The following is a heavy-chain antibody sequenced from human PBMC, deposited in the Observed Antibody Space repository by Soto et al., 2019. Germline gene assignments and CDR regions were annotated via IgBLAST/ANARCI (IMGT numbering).Heavy chain of an antibody. V-gene: IGHV3-15*01. Sequence: PWWSLRLCCSASGFTFSNDWLSWGRQAPGKGLEWFGRIKSKTDGGTTDYTAPVKGRFTISRDDSKNTLYLQMNSLKIEDTAVYYCTPGSTSTKNYWGQGTLVTVS. CDR2: IKSKTDGGTT. D-gene: IGHD6-6*01. CDR1: GFTFSNDW. CDR3: TPGSTSTKNY. J-gene: IGHJ4*02.